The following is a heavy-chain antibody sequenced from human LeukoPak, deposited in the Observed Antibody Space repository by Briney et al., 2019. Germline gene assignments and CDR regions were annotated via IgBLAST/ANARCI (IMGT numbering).Heavy chain of an antibody. CDR1: GGSISSSSYY. CDR3: ARGGRWLPQRC. V-gene: IGHV4-39*07. D-gene: IGHD5-24*01. Sequence: SETLSLTCTVSGGSISSSSYYWGWIRQPPGRGLEWIGSIYYSGSTYYNPSLKSRVTISVDTSKNQFSLKLSSAPAADTAVYYCARGGRWLPQRCCGQGTLVTVSS. CDR2: IYYSGST. J-gene: IGHJ4*02.